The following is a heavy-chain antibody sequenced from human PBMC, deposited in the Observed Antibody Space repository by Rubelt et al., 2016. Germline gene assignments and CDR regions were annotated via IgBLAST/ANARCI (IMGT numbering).Heavy chain of an antibody. CDR3: ARVASDIRRWFDP. D-gene: IGHD3-9*01. Sequence: QVQLQESGPGLVKPSQTLSLTCTVSGGSISSGGYYWSWIRQHPGKGLEWIGYIYYSGTTYYNPSLKSRVIMSVDTSKNQFSLKLNSVTAADTAVYYCARVASDIRRWFDPWGQGTLVTVSS. CDR2: IYYSGTT. J-gene: IGHJ5*02. CDR1: GGSISSGGYY. V-gene: IGHV4-31*03.